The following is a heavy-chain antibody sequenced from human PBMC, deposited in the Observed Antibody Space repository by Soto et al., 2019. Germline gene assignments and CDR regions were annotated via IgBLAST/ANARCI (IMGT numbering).Heavy chain of an antibody. CDR2: IYYSGST. CDR1: GGSISSGVYY. D-gene: IGHD4-17*01. V-gene: IGHV4-31*03. J-gene: IGHJ3*02. Sequence: QVQLQESGPGLVKPSQTLSLTCTVSGGSISSGVYYWSWIRQHPGKGLEWIGYIYYSGSTYYNPSLKSRVTIPVGTSQNQFSLKLSSVTAAATAVYYCARWEGTTTAFDIWGQGTMLTVAS. CDR3: ARWEGTTTAFDI.